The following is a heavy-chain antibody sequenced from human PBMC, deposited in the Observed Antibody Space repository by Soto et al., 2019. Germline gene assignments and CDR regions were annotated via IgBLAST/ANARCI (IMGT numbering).Heavy chain of an antibody. J-gene: IGHJ4*02. D-gene: IGHD3-22*01. CDR2: IYSGGST. Sequence: GGSLRLSCAASGFTVSSNYMSWVRQAPGKGLEWVSVIYSGGSTYYADSVTGRFTISRDNAKNTLHLQMNSLRAEDTAIYYCARAHYYDDGRGYTYYDVWGQGALVTVS. CDR3: ARAHYYDDGRGYTYYDV. V-gene: IGHV3-66*01. CDR1: GFTVSSNY.